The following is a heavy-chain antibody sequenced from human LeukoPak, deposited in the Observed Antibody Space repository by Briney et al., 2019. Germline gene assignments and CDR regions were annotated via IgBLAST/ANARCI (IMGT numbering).Heavy chain of an antibody. D-gene: IGHD3-10*01. J-gene: IGHJ4*02. CDR1: GFTFSSYG. Sequence: PGGSPRLSCAASGFTFSSYGMHWVRQAPGKALEWVAVISYDGSNKYYADSVKGRFTISRDNSKNTLYLQMNSLRAEDTAVYYCAKDVDPFGSGSYVEGFDYWGQGTLVTVSS. CDR3: AKDVDPFGSGSYVEGFDY. V-gene: IGHV3-30*18. CDR2: ISYDGSNK.